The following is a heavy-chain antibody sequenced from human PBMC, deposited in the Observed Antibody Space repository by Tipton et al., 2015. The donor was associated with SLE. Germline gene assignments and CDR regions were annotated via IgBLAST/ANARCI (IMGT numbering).Heavy chain of an antibody. CDR3: AKASGGVYGTEYFDY. J-gene: IGHJ4*02. Sequence: SLRLSCAASGFTVSSNYMSWVRQAPGKGLEWVSVIYSGGSTYYADSVKGRFTISRHNSKNTLYLQMNSLRPQDTAVYYCAKASGGVYGTEYFDYWGQGTLVTVSS. CDR1: GFTVSSNY. V-gene: IGHV3-53*01. CDR2: IYSGGST. D-gene: IGHD3-10*01.